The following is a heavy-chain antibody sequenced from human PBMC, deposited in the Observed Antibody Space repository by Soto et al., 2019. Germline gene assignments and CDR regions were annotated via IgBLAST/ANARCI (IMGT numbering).Heavy chain of an antibody. CDR1: AFSFTSYS. Sequence: GGSLRLSCAASAFSFTSYSMNWVRQAPGKGMEWVSYISRSGNSTYYADSVKGRFTISSDNVDNSRFLQMNSLRDQDTAVYYCARDLRQCGYYYYGMDVWCQGTTVTVSS. D-gene: IGHD3-22*01. V-gene: IGHV3-48*02. CDR2: ISRSGNST. CDR3: ARDLRQCGYYYYGMDV. J-gene: IGHJ6*02.